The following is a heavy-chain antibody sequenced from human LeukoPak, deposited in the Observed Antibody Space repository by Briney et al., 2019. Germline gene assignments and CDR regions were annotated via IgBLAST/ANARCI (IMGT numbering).Heavy chain of an antibody. V-gene: IGHV1-69*04. CDR1: GGSSSSYA. J-gene: IGHJ4*02. D-gene: IGHD2-8*01. CDR3: ATGVLMVTNLFDF. CDR2: IIPIRGIP. Sequence: SVKVPCKASGGSSSSYAISWVRQAPGQGLEWMGRIIPIRGIPNYAQSFQGRVTITADKSTSTAYMELSGLRSEDTAVYYCATGVLMVTNLFDFWGQGTQVTVSS.